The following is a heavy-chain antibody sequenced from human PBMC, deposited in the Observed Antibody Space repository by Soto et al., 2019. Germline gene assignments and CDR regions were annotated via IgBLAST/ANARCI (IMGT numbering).Heavy chain of an antibody. CDR2: IYYSGST. Sequence: QVQLQESGPGLVKPSQTQSLTCTVSGGSISSGDYYWSWIRQPPGKGLEWIGYIYYSGSTYYNPSRKSRVTISVDTSKNQCSLKLSSVTAADTAVYYCAREDSSGYCAFDIWGQGTMVTVSS. V-gene: IGHV4-30-4*01. CDR1: GGSISSGDYY. CDR3: AREDSSGYCAFDI. J-gene: IGHJ3*02. D-gene: IGHD3-22*01.